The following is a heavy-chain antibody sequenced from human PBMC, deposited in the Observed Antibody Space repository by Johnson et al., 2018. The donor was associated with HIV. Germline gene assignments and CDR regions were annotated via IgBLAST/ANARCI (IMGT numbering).Heavy chain of an antibody. CDR3: AKEGADYNFWSGYSSNAFDI. CDR2: ISGSGGST. Sequence: EVQLVESGGGLVQPGGSLRLSCAASGFTFSSYAMSWVRQAPGKGLEWVSAISGSGGSTYYADSVKGRFTISRDNSKNTLYLQMNSLRAEDTAVYYCAKEGADYNFWSGYSSNAFDIWGQGTMGTVSS. V-gene: IGHV3-23*04. J-gene: IGHJ3*02. D-gene: IGHD3-3*01. CDR1: GFTFSSYA.